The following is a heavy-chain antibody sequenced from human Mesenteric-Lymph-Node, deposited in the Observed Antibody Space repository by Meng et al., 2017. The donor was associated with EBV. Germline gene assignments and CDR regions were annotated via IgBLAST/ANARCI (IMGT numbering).Heavy chain of an antibody. CDR1: GYTFKDYY. CDR3: TRQYGSGSYWNY. V-gene: IGHV1-2*06. D-gene: IGHD3-10*01. CDR2: INPNSGGT. Sequence: QVQLVQSGAEVKKGXASGKVSCKASGYTFKDYYIHWVRQAPGQGLEWMGRINPNSGGTNYAQTFQGRATMTRDTSVSTAYMELSRLRSDDSAVYYCTRQYGSGSYWNYWGHGTLVTVSS. J-gene: IGHJ4*01.